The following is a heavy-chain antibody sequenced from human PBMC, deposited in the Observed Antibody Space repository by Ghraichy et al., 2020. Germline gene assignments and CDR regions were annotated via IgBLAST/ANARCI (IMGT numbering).Heavy chain of an antibody. J-gene: IGHJ6*02. V-gene: IGHV3-43*01. CDR3: AKASAQLLYGYYYYGMDV. Sequence: GGSLRLSCAASGFTFDDYTMHWVRQAPGKGLEWVSLISWDGGSTYYADSVKGRFTISRDNSKNSLYLQMNSLRTEDTALYYCAKASAQLLYGYYYYGMDVWGQGTTVTVSS. D-gene: IGHD2-2*02. CDR2: ISWDGGST. CDR1: GFTFDDYT.